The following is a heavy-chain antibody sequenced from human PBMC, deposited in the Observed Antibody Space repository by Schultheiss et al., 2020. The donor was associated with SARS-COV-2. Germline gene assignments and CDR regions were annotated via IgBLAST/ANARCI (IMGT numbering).Heavy chain of an antibody. V-gene: IGHV3-48*04. D-gene: IGHD3-10*01. CDR2: ISSSSSTI. Sequence: GGSLRLSCAASGFTFSSYSMNWVRQAPGKGLEWVSYISSSSSTIYYADSVKGRFTISRDNAKNSLYLQMNSLRAEDTAVYYCAILAGITMVRGVIKDHYYYYGMDVWGQGTTVTVSS. CDR1: GFTFSSYS. CDR3: AILAGITMVRGVIKDHYYYYGMDV. J-gene: IGHJ6*02.